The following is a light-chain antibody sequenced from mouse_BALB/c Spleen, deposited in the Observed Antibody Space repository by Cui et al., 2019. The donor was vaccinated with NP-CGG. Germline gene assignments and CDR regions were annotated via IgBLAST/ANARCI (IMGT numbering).Light chain of an antibody. V-gene: IGLV1*01. J-gene: IGLJ1*01. CDR2: GTN. CDR3: ALWYSNHWV. CDR1: TGAVTTSNY. Sequence: QAVVTQEAALTTSLGETVTLTCRSSTGAVTTSNYANWVQEKPDHLFTGLIGGTNNRAPGVPARFSGSLIGDKAALTITGAQTEDDAIYFCALWYSNHWVFGGGTKLTVL.